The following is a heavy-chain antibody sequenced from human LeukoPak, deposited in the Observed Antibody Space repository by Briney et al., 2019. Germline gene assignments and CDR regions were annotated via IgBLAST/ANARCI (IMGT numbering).Heavy chain of an antibody. CDR3: AKLLTGRPSGYMDV. Sequence: GGSLRLSCAASGFIFSNFAMSWVRQAPGKGLEWVAGISGNGGSTSYADSVKGRFNISRDNSKKTLDLQMNSLRAEDTAVYYCAKLLTGRPSGYMDVWGKGTTVSVSS. V-gene: IGHV3-23*01. CDR1: GFIFSNFA. J-gene: IGHJ6*03. CDR2: ISGNGGST. D-gene: IGHD6-6*01.